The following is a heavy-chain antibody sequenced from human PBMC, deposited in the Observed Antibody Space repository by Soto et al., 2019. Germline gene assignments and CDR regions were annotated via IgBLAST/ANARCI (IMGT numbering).Heavy chain of an antibody. Sequence: SVKVSCKASGGTFSSYAISWVRQAPGQGLEWMGGIIPIFGTANYAQKFQGRVTITADKSTSTAYMELSSLRSEDTAVYYCASARLLRGNRYYYYCGPVVCGQGTTLTV. V-gene: IGHV1-69*06. D-gene: IGHD2-15*01. CDR3: ASARLLRGNRYYYYCGPVV. CDR1: GGTFSSYA. CDR2: IIPIFGTA. J-gene: IGHJ6*02.